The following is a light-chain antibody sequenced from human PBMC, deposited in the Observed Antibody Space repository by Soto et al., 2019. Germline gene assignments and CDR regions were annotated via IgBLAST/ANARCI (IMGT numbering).Light chain of an antibody. CDR3: QQYVTSPWT. CDR2: GAS. CDR1: QSVSSNY. V-gene: IGKV3-20*01. J-gene: IGKJ1*01. Sequence: DIVLTQSPGTLSLSPGERATLSCRASQSVSSNYLAWYQQKPGQAPRLLIYGASSGVTGIPDRFSGCGSGTDFTLTISRPEPEDFSVYYCQQYVTSPWTFGQGTKVEIK.